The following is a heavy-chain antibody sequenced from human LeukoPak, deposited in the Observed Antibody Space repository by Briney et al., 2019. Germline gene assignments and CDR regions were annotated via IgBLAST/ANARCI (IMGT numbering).Heavy chain of an antibody. D-gene: IGHD5-12*01. V-gene: IGHV3-11*01. Sequence: PGWSLRLSCAASGFTFSDYYMSWIRQAPGKGLEWVSYISSSGSTIYYADSVKGRFTISRDNAKNSLYLQMNSLRAEDTAVYYCARGGIVATSNYYYYYGMDVWGQGTTVTVSS. CDR2: ISSSGSTI. J-gene: IGHJ6*02. CDR1: GFTFSDYY. CDR3: ARGGIVATSNYYYYYGMDV.